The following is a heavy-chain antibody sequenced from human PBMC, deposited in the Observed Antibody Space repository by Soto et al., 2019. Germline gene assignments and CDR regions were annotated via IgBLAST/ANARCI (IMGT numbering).Heavy chain of an antibody. V-gene: IGHV1-69*12. CDR2: IIPIFGTA. CDR1: GGTFSSYA. J-gene: IGHJ6*02. Sequence: QVQLVQSGAEVKKPGSSVKVSCKASGGTFSSYAISWVRQAPGQGLEWMGGIIPIFGTADYAQKFQGRVTITADDFTSTAYVELGSLRSEDTAVYYCARPLGGNHYYYGMDGWGQGTTVTVSS. D-gene: IGHD3-16*01. CDR3: ARPLGGNHYYYGMDG.